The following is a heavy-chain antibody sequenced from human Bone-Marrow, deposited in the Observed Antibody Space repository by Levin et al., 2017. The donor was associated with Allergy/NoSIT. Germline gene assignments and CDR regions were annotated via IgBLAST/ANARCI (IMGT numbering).Heavy chain of an antibody. Sequence: SETLSLTCTVSGGSISSGDYYWSWIRQPPGTGLEWIGYIYYSGSTYYNPSLKSRVTISVDTSKNQFSLKLSSVTAADTAVYYCARDGRYGSSTSCYYYDYGMDVWGQGTTVTVSS. D-gene: IGHD2-2*01. CDR1: GGSISSGDYY. V-gene: IGHV4-30-4*01. CDR2: IYYSGST. J-gene: IGHJ6*02. CDR3: ARDGRYGSSTSCYYYDYGMDV.